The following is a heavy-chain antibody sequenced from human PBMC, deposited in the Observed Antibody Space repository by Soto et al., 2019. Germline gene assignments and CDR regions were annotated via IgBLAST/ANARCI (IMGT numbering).Heavy chain of an antibody. CDR2: IIPIFGTA. Sequence: QVQLVQSGAEVKKPGSSVKVSCKASGGTFSSYXXXXXRQAPGQGLEWMGEIIPIFGTANYAQKFQGRVTITADESTXTAXXXXXXXXXXXXXXXXXXXXGGRHSGGIDYWGQGTLVTVSS. J-gene: IGHJ4*02. CDR3: XXXGGRHSGGIDY. CDR1: GGTFSSYX. V-gene: IGHV1-69*01. D-gene: IGHD2-15*01.